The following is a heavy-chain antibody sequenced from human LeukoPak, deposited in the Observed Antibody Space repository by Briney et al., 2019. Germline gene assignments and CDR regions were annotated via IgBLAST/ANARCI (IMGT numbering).Heavy chain of an antibody. Sequence: GGSLRLSCAASGFTFYSYAMSWVRQAPGKGLEWVSAISGSGASTYYADSVQGRFTITRDNSKNMLFLQMNSLTAEDTAVYFCARSNFGESESPFFYFYFGMDVWGQGTTVTVSS. D-gene: IGHD3-10*01. J-gene: IGHJ6*02. V-gene: IGHV3-23*01. CDR2: ISGSGAST. CDR3: ARSNFGESESPFFYFYFGMDV. CDR1: GFTFYSYA.